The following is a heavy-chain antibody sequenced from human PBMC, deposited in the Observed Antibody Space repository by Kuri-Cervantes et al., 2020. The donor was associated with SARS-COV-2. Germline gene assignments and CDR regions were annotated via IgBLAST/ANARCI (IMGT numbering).Heavy chain of an antibody. J-gene: IGHJ6*02. Sequence: ASVKVSCKASGYTFSDYRNYYMYWVRQAPGQGLEWMGWINPNSGGTNYEQNIQGWVTMTRDKSISTAYMELSRLRSDDTAVYYCARGMVRGIIKAYYYAMDVWSQGTTVTVSS. V-gene: IGHV1-2*04. CDR3: ARGMVRGIIKAYYYAMDV. CDR1: GYTFSDYRNYY. CDR2: INPNSGGT. D-gene: IGHD3-10*01.